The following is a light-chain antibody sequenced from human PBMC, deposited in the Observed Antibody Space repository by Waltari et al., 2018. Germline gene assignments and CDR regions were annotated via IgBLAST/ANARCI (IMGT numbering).Light chain of an antibody. V-gene: IGKV3-15*01. Sequence: EIVMTQSPATLSVSPGERATLSCRASQGISSDLAWYQQKPGQAPRLLIFGASTRATGVPARFSGSGSGTEFTLTISSLQSEDFGGYYCQQSKIWPAFGQGTKVEIK. CDR2: GAS. CDR3: QQSKIWPA. CDR1: QGISSD. J-gene: IGKJ1*01.